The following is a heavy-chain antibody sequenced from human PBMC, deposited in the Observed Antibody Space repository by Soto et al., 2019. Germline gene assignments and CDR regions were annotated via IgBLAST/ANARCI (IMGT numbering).Heavy chain of an antibody. J-gene: IGHJ4*02. CDR3: ARDSGYSYGPIAY. Sequence: EVQLVESGGGLVQPGGSLRLSCAASGFTFSSYSMNWVRQAPGKGLEWVSYISSSSSTIYYADSVKGRFTISRDNAKNSLYLQMNSLRGEDTAVYYCARDSGYSYGPIAYWGQGTLVTVSS. CDR1: GFTFSSYS. V-gene: IGHV3-48*01. CDR2: ISSSSSTI. D-gene: IGHD5-18*01.